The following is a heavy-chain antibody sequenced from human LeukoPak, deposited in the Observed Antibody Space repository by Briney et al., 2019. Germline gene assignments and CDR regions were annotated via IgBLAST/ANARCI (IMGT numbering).Heavy chain of an antibody. CDR1: GYSFTSYW. D-gene: IGHD3-22*01. V-gene: IGHV5-51*01. Sequence: GESLKISCKGSGYSFTSYWIGWVRQMPGKGLEWMGIIFPGDSDTRYSPSFQGQVTISADKSISTAYLQWSSLKASDTAMYYCARGSYYYDSSGYSQFDYWGQGALVTVSS. CDR3: ARGSYYYDSSGYSQFDY. J-gene: IGHJ4*02. CDR2: IFPGDSDT.